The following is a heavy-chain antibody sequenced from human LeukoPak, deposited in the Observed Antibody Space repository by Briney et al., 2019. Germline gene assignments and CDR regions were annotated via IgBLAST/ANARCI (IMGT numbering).Heavy chain of an antibody. V-gene: IGHV3-7*03. Sequence: TGGSLTLSCAASGFTFRIYWMSWVRQAPGKGLEWVATIKQDDSEKFYVDSVKGRFTISGDNAKNSLYLQMTSLRAEDTAVYYCTRDPRRLDYWGQGTLVTVSS. J-gene: IGHJ4*02. CDR3: TRDPRRLDY. CDR2: IKQDDSEK. CDR1: GFTFRIYW.